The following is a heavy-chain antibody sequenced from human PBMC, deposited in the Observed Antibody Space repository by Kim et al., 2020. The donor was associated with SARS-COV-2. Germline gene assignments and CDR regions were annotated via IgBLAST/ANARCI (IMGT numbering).Heavy chain of an antibody. J-gene: IGHJ3*02. Sequence: SETLSLTCAVYGGSFSGYYWSWIRQPPGKGLEWIGEINHSGSTNYNPSLKSRVTISVDTSKNQFSLKLSSVTAADTAVYYCARGRYYYGSGSYVFDIWGQGTMVTVSS. V-gene: IGHV4-34*01. D-gene: IGHD3-10*01. CDR3: ARGRYYYGSGSYVFDI. CDR2: INHSGST. CDR1: GGSFSGYY.